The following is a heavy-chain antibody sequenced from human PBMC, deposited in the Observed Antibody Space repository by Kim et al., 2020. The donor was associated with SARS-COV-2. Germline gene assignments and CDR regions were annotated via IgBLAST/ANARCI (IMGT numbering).Heavy chain of an antibody. J-gene: IGHJ4*02. CDR3: ARKGGYNTGDY. D-gene: IGHD5-12*01. CDR2: T. V-gene: IGHV3-11*03. Sequence: TNYADSVKGPFTISRDTAKNSLYLQMNSLRAEATAVYYCARKGGYNTGDYWGQGTLVTVSS.